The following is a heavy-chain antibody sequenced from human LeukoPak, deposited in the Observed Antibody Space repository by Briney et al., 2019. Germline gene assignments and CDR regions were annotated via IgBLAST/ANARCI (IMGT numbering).Heavy chain of an antibody. CDR2: ISYDGSNK. D-gene: IGHD1-26*01. V-gene: IGHV3-30*18. CDR3: AKNSGSTAL. CDR1: GFTFSNYG. Sequence: GGSLRLSCAASGFTFSNYGMHWVRQAPGKGLEWVSVISYDGSNKYYADSVKGRFTISRDNSKNTLYLQMNSLRAEDTAMYYCAKNSGSTALWGQGTLVTVSS. J-gene: IGHJ4*02.